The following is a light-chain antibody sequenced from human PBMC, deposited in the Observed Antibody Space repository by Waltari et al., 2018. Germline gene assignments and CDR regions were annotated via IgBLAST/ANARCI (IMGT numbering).Light chain of an antibody. CDR3: CSYRGNSTFV. CDR2: EGV. CDR1: THNIRTYNL. V-gene: IGLV2-23*03. J-gene: IGLJ2*01. Sequence: QTALTQPASVSGSPGQSITISCAGATHNIRTYNLVSWYQQHPDKAPKLIIFEGVKRPSGVSNRFSGSKSGNTASLTISGLQTEDEADYYCCSYRGNSTFVFGGGTKLTVL.